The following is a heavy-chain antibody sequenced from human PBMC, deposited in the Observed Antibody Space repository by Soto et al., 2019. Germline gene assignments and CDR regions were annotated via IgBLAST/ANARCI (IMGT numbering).Heavy chain of an antibody. CDR2: INSDGSST. V-gene: IGHV3-74*01. D-gene: IGHD1-1*01. CDR1: GFTFSSYS. Sequence: GGSLRLSCAASGFTFSSYSMNWVRQAPGKGLVWVSRINSDGSSTSYADSVKGRFTISRDNAKNTLYLQMNSLRSEDTAVYYCAREVWNDFGYLDYWGQGTLVTVSS. CDR3: AREVWNDFGYLDY. J-gene: IGHJ4*02.